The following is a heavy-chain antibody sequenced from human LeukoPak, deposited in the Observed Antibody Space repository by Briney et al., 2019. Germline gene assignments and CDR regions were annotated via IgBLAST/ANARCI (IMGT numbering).Heavy chain of an antibody. CDR2: IYASGST. D-gene: IGHD6-19*01. CDR3: ARKGSSGWFDY. Sequence: SETLSLTCTVSGGSISSSAYYWNWIRQPVGKGLEWIGRIYASGSTTYNPSLKSRVSMSVDTYKNQFSMRLTSVTAADTAVYYCARKGSSGWFDYWGQGTLVTVSS. J-gene: IGHJ4*02. CDR1: GGSISSSAYY. V-gene: IGHV4-61*02.